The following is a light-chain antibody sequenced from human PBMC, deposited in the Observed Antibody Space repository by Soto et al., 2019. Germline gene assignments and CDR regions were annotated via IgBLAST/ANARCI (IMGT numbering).Light chain of an antibody. V-gene: IGKV3-15*01. J-gene: IGKJ4*01. Sequence: ETVMTQSPATLSVSLGERATLSCRASQSVNSNLAWYQQKTGQAPRLLIYGASIRATGVPARFSGSGSGTDFTLTISSLQPEDFAVDFCQQYKNWPPVTFGGGTKVEIK. CDR3: QQYKNWPPVT. CDR1: QSVNSN. CDR2: GAS.